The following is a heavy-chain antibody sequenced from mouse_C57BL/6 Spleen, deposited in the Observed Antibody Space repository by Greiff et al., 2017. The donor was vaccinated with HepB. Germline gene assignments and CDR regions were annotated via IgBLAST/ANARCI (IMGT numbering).Heavy chain of an antibody. J-gene: IGHJ3*01. CDR2: IWSGGST. D-gene: IGHD4-1*01. V-gene: IGHV2-2*01. Sequence: QVQLQQSGPGLVQPSQSLSITCTVSGFSLTSYGVHWVRQSPGKGLEWLGVIWSGGSTDYNAAFISRLSISKDNSKSQVFFKMNSLQADDTAIYYCATLGQVFAYWGQGTLVTVSA. CDR1: GFSLTSYG. CDR3: ATLGQVFAY.